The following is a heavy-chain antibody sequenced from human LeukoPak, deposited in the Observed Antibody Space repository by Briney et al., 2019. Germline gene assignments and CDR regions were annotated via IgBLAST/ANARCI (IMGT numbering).Heavy chain of an antibody. J-gene: IGHJ4*02. CDR3: ARATAYEVYYFDY. D-gene: IGHD3-3*01. V-gene: IGHV1-18*01. CDR1: GYSFTKYG. CDR2: ISTYNGDT. Sequence: ASVKVSCKASGYSFTKYGINWVRQAPGQGLEWMGWISTYNGDTKYAQKFQGRVTMTTDTSTSTAYMELRSLRSDDTAVYYCARATAYEVYYFDYWGQGTLVTVSS.